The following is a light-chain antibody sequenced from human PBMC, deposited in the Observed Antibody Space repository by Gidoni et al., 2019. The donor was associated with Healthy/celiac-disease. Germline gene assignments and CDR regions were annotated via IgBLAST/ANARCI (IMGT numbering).Light chain of an antibody. CDR2: QDS. Sequence: SYELTQPPSVSVSPGQTASITCSGDKLGDKYACWYQQKPGQSPVLVIDQDSKRPSGLPERFSVSNSGNTATLTISGTQAMDEADYYCQAWDSSTVVFGGGTKLTVL. CDR3: QAWDSSTVV. J-gene: IGLJ2*01. CDR1: KLGDKY. V-gene: IGLV3-1*01.